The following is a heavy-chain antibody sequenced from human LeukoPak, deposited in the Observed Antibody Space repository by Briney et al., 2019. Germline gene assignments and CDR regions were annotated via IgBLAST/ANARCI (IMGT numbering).Heavy chain of an antibody. CDR3: ARYYFWTGSYFFDY. CDR2: IFPGDSDT. Sequence: GESLKISCKTSGFTFTTHWIAWARQMPGEGLELMGIIFPGDSDTNYSPSFQGQVTISADKSTNTAYLQWSSLKASDTAMYYCARYYFWTGSYFFDYWGQGTLVTVSS. CDR1: GFTFTTHW. V-gene: IGHV5-51*01. D-gene: IGHD3/OR15-3a*01. J-gene: IGHJ4*02.